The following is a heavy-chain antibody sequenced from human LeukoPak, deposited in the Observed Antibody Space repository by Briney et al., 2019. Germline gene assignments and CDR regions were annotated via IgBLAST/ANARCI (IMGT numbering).Heavy chain of an antibody. Sequence: ASVKVSCKAPGGTFSSYAISWVRQAPGQGLEWMGRIIPIFGTADYAQKFQGRVTITTDESTSTAYMELSSLRSEDTDVYYCARGSGAYCGGDCYSGYFDYWGQGTLVSVSS. D-gene: IGHD2-21*02. V-gene: IGHV1-69*05. J-gene: IGHJ4*02. CDR3: ARGSGAYCGGDCYSGYFDY. CDR2: IIPIFGTA. CDR1: GGTFSSYA.